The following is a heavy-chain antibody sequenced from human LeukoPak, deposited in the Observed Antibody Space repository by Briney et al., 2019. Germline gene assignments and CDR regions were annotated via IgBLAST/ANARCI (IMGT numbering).Heavy chain of an antibody. CDR3: AKDLEHYGGNSC. D-gene: IGHD4-23*01. J-gene: IGHJ4*02. CDR1: GFTFSSYG. V-gene: IGHV3-23*01. CDR2: ISGSGGST. Sequence: LTGGTLRLSCAASGFTFSSYGMHWVRQAPGKGLEWVSAISGSGGSTYYADSVKGRFTISRDNSKNTLYLQMNSLRAEDTAVYYCAKDLEHYGGNSCWGQGTLVTVSS.